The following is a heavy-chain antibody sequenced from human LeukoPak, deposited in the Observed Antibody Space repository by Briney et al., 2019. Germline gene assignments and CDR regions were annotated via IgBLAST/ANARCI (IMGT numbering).Heavy chain of an antibody. V-gene: IGHV3-21*04. D-gene: IGHD6-19*01. CDR3: AKDRLEYSSGWDFDY. J-gene: IGHJ4*02. CDR1: GFTFSSYS. CDR2: ISSSSSYI. Sequence: GGSLRLSYAASGFTFSSYSMNWVRQAPGKGLEWVSSISSSSSYIYYADSVKGRFTISRDNAKNSLYLQMNSLRAEDTAVYYCAKDRLEYSSGWDFDYWGQGTLVTVSS.